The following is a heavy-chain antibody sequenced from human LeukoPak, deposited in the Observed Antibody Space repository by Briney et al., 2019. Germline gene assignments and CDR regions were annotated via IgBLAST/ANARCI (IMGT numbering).Heavy chain of an antibody. D-gene: IGHD1/OR15-1a*01. J-gene: IGHJ4*02. CDR3: ATEQEGRRAAFDH. Sequence: GGSLRLSCAASGFTFSSYGMSWVRQAPGKGLESVSAISGSGGSTYYADSAKGRFTISRDNSQNTLYLHMSSLRAEDTAIYCATEQEGRRAAFDHWGQGTLVTVSS. V-gene: IGHV3-23*01. CDR1: GFTFSSYG. CDR2: ISGSGGST.